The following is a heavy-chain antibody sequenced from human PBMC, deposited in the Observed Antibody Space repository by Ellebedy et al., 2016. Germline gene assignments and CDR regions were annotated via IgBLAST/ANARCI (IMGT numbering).Heavy chain of an antibody. CDR2: IYAGGTI. Sequence: GGSLRLSCAASGFTFSNHWMSWVRQAPGKGLEWVSVIYAGGTIYYADSVKGRFTISRDNSKNPLYFQMNSLRPEDTAVYYCARGNTIPGPEPLDYWGQGTPVTVSS. CDR3: ARGNTIPGPEPLDY. D-gene: IGHD1-14*01. CDR1: GFTFSNHW. V-gene: IGHV3-66*01. J-gene: IGHJ4*02.